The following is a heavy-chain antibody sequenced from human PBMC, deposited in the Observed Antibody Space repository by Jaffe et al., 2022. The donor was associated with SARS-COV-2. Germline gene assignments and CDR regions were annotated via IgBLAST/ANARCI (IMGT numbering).Heavy chain of an antibody. CDR2: ISRSGGTI. CDR1: GFTFSSYA. CDR3: AKCQFGAYDSYMDV. Sequence: EVHVVESGGGLAQPGGSLRLSCAASGFTFSSYAMIWVRQAPGKGLEWVSGISRSGGTIYYADSVKGRFTISRDNSRDTLFLQMNSLRAEDTAVYYCAKCQFGAYDSYMDVWGKGTAVTVSS. D-gene: IGHD3-10*01. V-gene: IGHV3-23*04. J-gene: IGHJ6*03.